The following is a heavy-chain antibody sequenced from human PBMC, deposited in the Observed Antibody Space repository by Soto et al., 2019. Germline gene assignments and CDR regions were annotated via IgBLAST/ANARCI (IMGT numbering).Heavy chain of an antibody. Sequence: EVQLVESGGGLVQPGGSLRASCAASGFTVSSNYMTWVRQAPGKGLEWVSVIYSGGSTYHADSVKGRFTISRDNSKNTLYLQMNSLRAEDTAVYYCATGGYIDAFDIWGQGTMVTVSS. D-gene: IGHD5-12*01. J-gene: IGHJ3*02. V-gene: IGHV3-66*01. CDR1: GFTVSSNY. CDR2: IYSGGST. CDR3: ATGGYIDAFDI.